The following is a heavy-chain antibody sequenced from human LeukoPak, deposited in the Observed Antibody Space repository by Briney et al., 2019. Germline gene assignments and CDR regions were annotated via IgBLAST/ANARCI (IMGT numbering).Heavy chain of an antibody. Sequence: PSESLSLTCTVSGGSIKTDSHYWGWLRQPPGKRLEGIGIIFHSANTNYNPSLRSRVTRSVDTSKNQFSLRLRSVTAADTAVDYGARDRNLVLVPADIPFDFWGQGILVAVSS. V-gene: IGHV4-39*07. CDR1: GGSIKTDSHY. CDR3: ARDRNLVLVPADIPFDF. CDR2: IFHSANT. D-gene: IGHD2-2*01. J-gene: IGHJ4*02.